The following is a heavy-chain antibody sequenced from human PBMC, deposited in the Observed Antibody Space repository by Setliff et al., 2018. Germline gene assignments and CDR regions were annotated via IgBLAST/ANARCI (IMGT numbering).Heavy chain of an antibody. D-gene: IGHD1-26*01. V-gene: IGHV4-34*01. CDR3: ARDLWYSGSYEAFDI. J-gene: IGHJ3*02. CDR1: GGSFSGYY. Sequence: SETLSLTCAVYGGSFSGYYWSWIRQPPGKGLEWIGEINHSGSTNYNPSLKSRVTISLDTSKNQFSLSLTSVTAEDTAVYYCARDLWYSGSYEAFDIWGQGTMVTVSS. CDR2: INHSGST.